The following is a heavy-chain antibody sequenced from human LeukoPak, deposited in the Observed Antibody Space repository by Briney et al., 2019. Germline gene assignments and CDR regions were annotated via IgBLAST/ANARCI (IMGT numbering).Heavy chain of an antibody. J-gene: IGHJ4*02. CDR3: TKAIDWESGYYFDY. CDR2: ISWNGDSI. Sequence: SLRLSCAASGFTFDDYAMHWVRHARGKGVEWVSGISWNGDSIGYADSVKGRFTISRDNAKNSLYLQMNSLRAEDTALYYCTKAIDWESGYYFDYWGQGTLVTVSS. V-gene: IGHV3-9*01. CDR1: GFTFDDYA. D-gene: IGHD3-10*01.